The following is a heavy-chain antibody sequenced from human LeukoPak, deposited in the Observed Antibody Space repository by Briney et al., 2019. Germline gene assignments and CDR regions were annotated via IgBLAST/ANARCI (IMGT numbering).Heavy chain of an antibody. D-gene: IGHD5-18*01. CDR3: ARGALELWLFDY. Sequence: ASVKVSCRASGYTLTSYYMHWVRQAPGQGLEWMGIINPSGGSTSYAQKFQGRVTMTRDTSTSTVYMELSSLRSEDTAVYYCARGALELWLFDYWGQGTLVTVSS. V-gene: IGHV1-46*01. CDR1: GYTLTSYY. CDR2: INPSGGST. J-gene: IGHJ4*02.